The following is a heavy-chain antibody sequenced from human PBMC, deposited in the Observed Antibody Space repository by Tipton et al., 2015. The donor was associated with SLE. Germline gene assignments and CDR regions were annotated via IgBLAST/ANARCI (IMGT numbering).Heavy chain of an antibody. Sequence: TLSLTCTVSGGSIISGDYFWTWIRQPPGKGLEWIGEIYHSGSTNYNASLKSRVTISVDTSKNQFSLKLRSVTAADTAVYYCASSFPSPLNSYGQGTFDYWGQGTLVTVSS. V-gene: IGHV4-30-2*01. J-gene: IGHJ4*02. CDR3: ASSFPSPLNSYGQGTFDY. CDR2: IYHSGST. CDR1: GGSIISGDYF. D-gene: IGHD5-18*01.